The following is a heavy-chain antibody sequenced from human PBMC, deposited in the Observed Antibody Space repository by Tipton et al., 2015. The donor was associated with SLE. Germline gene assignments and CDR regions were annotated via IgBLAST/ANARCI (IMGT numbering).Heavy chain of an antibody. V-gene: IGHV4-30-4*01. CDR3: ASTPITIFGVVTNWFDP. CDR2: VHYSGST. D-gene: IGHD3-3*01. J-gene: IGHJ5*02. CDR1: GGSFSTGYYY. Sequence: TLSLTCTVSGGSFSTGYYYWSWIRQPPGKGLEWIGYVHYSGSTDYNPSLKSRVTISVDTSKNQFSLKLSSVTAADTAVYYCASTPITIFGVVTNWFDPWGQGTLVTVSS.